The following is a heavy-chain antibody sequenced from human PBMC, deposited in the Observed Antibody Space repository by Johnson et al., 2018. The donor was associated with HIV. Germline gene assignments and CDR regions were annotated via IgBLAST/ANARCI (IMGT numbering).Heavy chain of an antibody. CDR1: GFTFSDYY. J-gene: IGHJ3*02. CDR2: IYYYGTNK. D-gene: IGHD4-23*01. Sequence: QVQLVESGGGLFKPGGSLRLSSAASGFTFSDYYMSWIRQAPGKGLEWVAIIYYYGTNKYYADSVKGRFTISRDNTKNTLSLQMISLRAEDTAMYYCAKARSLLDYGGFDAFDIWGQGTLVIVSS. V-gene: IGHV3-30*18. CDR3: AKARSLLDYGGFDAFDI.